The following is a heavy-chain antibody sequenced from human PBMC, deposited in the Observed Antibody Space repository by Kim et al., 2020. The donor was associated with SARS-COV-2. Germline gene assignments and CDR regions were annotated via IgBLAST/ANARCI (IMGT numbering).Heavy chain of an antibody. V-gene: IGHV3-23*01. CDR3: ATAVSQTYYYGMDV. CDR1: GFTFSNYA. CDR2: ISVGTCST. Sequence: GGSLRLSCAASGFTFSNYAMNWVRQAPGKGLEWVSAISVGTCSTYYADSVKGRFTISRDNSKSTLSLQMSSLRAEDTAVYYCATAVSQTYYYGMDVWGQGTTVTVSS. D-gene: IGHD2-8*01. J-gene: IGHJ6*02.